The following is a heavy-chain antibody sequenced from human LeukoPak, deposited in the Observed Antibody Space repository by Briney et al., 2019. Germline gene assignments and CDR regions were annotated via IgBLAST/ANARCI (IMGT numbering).Heavy chain of an antibody. J-gene: IGHJ4*02. CDR3: ASRTPQETYYAVFDY. D-gene: IGHD1-26*01. Sequence: PGGSLRLSCAASGFTVSSKYMSWVRQAPGKGLEWVSVIYGGGDTIYADSVKGRFTISRDNSKNTLYLQMNNLRAEDTAVYYCASRTPQETYYAVFDYWGQGTLVTVSS. CDR2: IYGGGDT. CDR1: GFTVSSKY. V-gene: IGHV3-53*01.